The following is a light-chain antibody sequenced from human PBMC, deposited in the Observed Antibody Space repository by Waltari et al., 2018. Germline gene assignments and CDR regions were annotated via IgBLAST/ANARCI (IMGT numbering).Light chain of an antibody. CDR2: NSN. CDR3: LMYLGSGIWV. CDR1: SGSVSSTSY. J-gene: IGLJ3*02. Sequence: QTVVTQEPSLSVSPGGTVTLTCALSSGSVSSTSYVSWYPQTPGQAPRTRIYNSNTGSPGVPDRFSGATLGNKAALTIPGAQADDEADYYWLMYLGSGIWVFGGGTKLTVI. V-gene: IGLV8-61*01.